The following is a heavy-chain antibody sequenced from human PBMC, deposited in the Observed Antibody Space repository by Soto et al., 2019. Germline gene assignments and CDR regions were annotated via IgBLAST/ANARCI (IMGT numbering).Heavy chain of an antibody. Sequence: PSETLSLTCTVSGGSISSYYLSWIRPHPGKGLEWIGYIYYSGSTNYNPSLKSRVTISVDTSKNSLSLQMNDLSTEDTAFYYCARSSSGWAYFFDYWGQGTLVTVSS. CDR3: ARSSSGWAYFFDY. CDR1: GGSISSYY. J-gene: IGHJ4*02. CDR2: IYYSGST. D-gene: IGHD6-19*01. V-gene: IGHV4-59*12.